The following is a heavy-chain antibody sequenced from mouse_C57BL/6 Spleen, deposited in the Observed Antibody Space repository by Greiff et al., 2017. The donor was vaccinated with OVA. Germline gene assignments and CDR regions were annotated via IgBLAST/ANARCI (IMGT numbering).Heavy chain of an antibody. CDR2: ISSGSSTI. CDR3: ARLRGSLGGYAMDY. CDR1: GFTFSDYG. V-gene: IGHV5-17*01. J-gene: IGHJ4*01. Sequence: EVQRVESGGGLVKPGGSLKLSCAASGFTFSDYGMHWVRQAPEKGLEWVAYISSGSSTISYADTVKGRFTISRDKAKNTLFLQMVSLRSEDTAMYYCARLRGSLGGYAMDYLGQGTSVTVSS.